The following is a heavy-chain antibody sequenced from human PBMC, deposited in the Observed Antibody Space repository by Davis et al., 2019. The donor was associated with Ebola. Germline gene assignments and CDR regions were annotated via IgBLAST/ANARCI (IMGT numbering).Heavy chain of an antibody. CDR3: ARDRSWGRDFWSVPEIYYYYGMDV. CDR1: GGTFSSYA. V-gene: IGHV1-69*06. Sequence: AASVKVSCKASGGTFSSYAISWVRQAPGQGLEWMGGIIPIFGTANYAQKFQGRVTITADKSTSTAYMELSSLRSEDKAVYYCARDRSWGRDFWSVPEIYYYYGMDVWGRGTTVTVSS. J-gene: IGHJ6*02. CDR2: IIPIFGTA. D-gene: IGHD3-3*01.